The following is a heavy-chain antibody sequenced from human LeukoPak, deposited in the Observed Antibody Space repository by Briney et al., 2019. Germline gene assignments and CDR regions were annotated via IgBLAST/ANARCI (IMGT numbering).Heavy chain of an antibody. J-gene: IGHJ6*02. CDR3: ARGPGWMVRGVFITDMDV. V-gene: IGHV1-8*01. Sequence: GASVKVSCKASGYTFTSYDINWVRQATGQGLEWMGWMNPNSGNTGYAQKFQGRVTMTRNTSISTAYMELSSLRSEDTAVYYCARGPGWMVRGVFITDMDVWGQGTTVTVSS. CDR1: GYTFTSYD. D-gene: IGHD3-10*01. CDR2: MNPNSGNT.